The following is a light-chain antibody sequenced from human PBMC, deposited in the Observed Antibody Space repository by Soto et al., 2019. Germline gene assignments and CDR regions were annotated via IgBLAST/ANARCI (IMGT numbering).Light chain of an antibody. J-gene: IGKJ1*01. CDR1: QSISSW. V-gene: IGKV1-5*03. CDR2: KAS. Sequence: DIQMTQSPSTLSASVGDRVTITCRASQSISSWLAWYQQKPGKAPKLLIYKASSLESGVPSRFSGSGSGTEITLTISSLKHDDFANYYCQQYNSYSRTFGQGTKVDIK. CDR3: QQYNSYSRT.